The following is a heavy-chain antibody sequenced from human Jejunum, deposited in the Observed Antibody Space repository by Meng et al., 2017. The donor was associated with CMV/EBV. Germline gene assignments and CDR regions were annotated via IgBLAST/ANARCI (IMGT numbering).Heavy chain of an antibody. D-gene: IGHD1-26*01. CDR3: AHFVGGYYPSRPDY. CDR2: IYRGDDK. J-gene: IGHJ4*02. Sequence: PFEESGPALVKPTQTLTLTCSFSGFSPSTSGEGVGWIRQPPGKALEWLALIYRGDDKRYSPSLNSRLTIAKDTSKNEVVLTLTNMGPIDTGTYYCAHFVGGYYPSRPDYWGQGTLVTVSS. V-gene: IGHV2-5*02. CDR1: GFSPSTSGEG.